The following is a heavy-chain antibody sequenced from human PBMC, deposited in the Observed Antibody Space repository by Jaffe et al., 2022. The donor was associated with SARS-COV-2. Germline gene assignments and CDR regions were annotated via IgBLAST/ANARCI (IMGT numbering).Heavy chain of an antibody. CDR1: GFTFSSYW. D-gene: IGHD4-17*01. J-gene: IGHJ6*02. V-gene: IGHV3-74*01. Sequence: EVQLVESGGGLVQPGGSLRLSCAASGFTFSSYWMHWVRQAPGKGLVWVSRINSDGSSTSYADSVKGRFTISRDNAKNTLYLQMNSLRAEDTAVYYCASWETYGDHPPYYYYYGMDVWGQGTTVTVSS. CDR3: ASWETYGDHPPYYYYYGMDV. CDR2: INSDGSST.